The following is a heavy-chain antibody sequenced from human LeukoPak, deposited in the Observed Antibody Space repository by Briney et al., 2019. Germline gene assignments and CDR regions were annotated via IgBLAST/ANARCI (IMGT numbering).Heavy chain of an antibody. CDR2: IKQDGSEK. CDR1: GFTFSSHW. Sequence: GGSLRLSCAASGFTFSSHWMSWVRQAPGKGLEWVANIKQDGSEKYYVDSVKGRFTISRDNAKNSLYLQMNILRAEDTAVYYCASPYCSGVSCYHFDYWGQGTLVTVSS. D-gene: IGHD2-15*01. CDR3: ASPYCSGVSCYHFDY. J-gene: IGHJ4*02. V-gene: IGHV3-7*03.